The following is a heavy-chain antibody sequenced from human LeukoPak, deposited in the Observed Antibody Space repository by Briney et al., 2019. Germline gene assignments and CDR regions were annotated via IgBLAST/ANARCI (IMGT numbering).Heavy chain of an antibody. CDR2: ISYDGSYK. CDR3: AKDLGSWADY. D-gene: IGHD6-13*01. Sequence: GRSLRLSCAASGFTFWSYGMHWVRQAPGKGLEWVALISYDGSYKYYADSVKGRFTISRDNSKNTLYLQMNSLRAEDTAVYYCAKDLGSWADYWGQGTLVTVSS. J-gene: IGHJ4*02. CDR1: GFTFWSYG. V-gene: IGHV3-30*18.